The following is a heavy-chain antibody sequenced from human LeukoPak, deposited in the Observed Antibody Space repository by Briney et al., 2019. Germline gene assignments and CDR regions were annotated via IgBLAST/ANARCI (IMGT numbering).Heavy chain of an antibody. V-gene: IGHV3-48*01. CDR2: ISSDSGTI. CDR3: ARAAQPGFDP. J-gene: IGHJ5*02. CDR1: GLTFSTYS. Sequence: GGPLGLSCGASGLTFSTYSMNWVRQAPGKGLEWVSYISSDSGTIYYADSVKGRFTISRDNAKNSLYLQMNSLRAEDTAVYYCARAAQPGFDPWGQGTLVTVSS. D-gene: IGHD1-14*01.